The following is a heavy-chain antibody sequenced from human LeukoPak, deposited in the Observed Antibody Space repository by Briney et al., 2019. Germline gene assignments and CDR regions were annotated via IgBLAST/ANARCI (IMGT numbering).Heavy chain of an antibody. CDR3: ARGLRFLEWLSWGKFDY. CDR1: GGSFSGYY. CDR2: INHSGST. D-gene: IGHD3-3*01. V-gene: IGHV4-34*01. J-gene: IGHJ4*02. Sequence: SETLSLTCAVYGGSFSGYYWSWIRQPPGKGLEWIGEINHSGSTNYNPSLKSRVTISVDTSKNQFSLKLSSVTAADTAVYYCARGLRFLEWLSWGKFDYWGQGTLVTVSS.